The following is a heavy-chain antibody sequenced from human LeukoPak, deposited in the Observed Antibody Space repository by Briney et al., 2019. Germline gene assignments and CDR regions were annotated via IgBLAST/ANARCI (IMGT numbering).Heavy chain of an antibody. V-gene: IGHV3-11*04. CDR3: ARGQNGYGNDY. D-gene: IGHD5-18*01. CDR1: GFTFSDYY. Sequence: PGGSLRLSCAASGFTFSDYYVSWLRQAPGRGLEWVSYTSSSGKTKYYTDSVKGRFTISRDNAKNSLYLQMNSRRAEDTAVYYCARGQNGYGNDYWGQGTLVTVSS. CDR2: TSSSGKTK. J-gene: IGHJ4*02.